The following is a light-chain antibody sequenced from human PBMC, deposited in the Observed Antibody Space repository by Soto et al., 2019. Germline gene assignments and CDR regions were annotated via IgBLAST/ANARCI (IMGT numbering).Light chain of an antibody. CDR1: QSVSSN. CDR3: QQYNNWPRGP. V-gene: IGKV3-15*01. J-gene: IGKJ1*01. CDR2: GAS. Sequence: EIVMTQSPATLSVSPGERATLSCRASQSVSSNLAWYQQKPGQAPRLLIYGASTRATGIPARFSGSGSGTEFTLTISSLQSEDFAVYYCQQYNNWPRGPFGQGTKV.